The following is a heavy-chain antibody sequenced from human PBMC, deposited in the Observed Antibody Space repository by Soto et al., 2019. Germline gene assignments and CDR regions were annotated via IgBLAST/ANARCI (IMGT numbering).Heavy chain of an antibody. CDR2: ISAYNGNT. CDR3: ARHSVVVPAAIRERYYYYYGMDV. V-gene: IGHV1-18*01. D-gene: IGHD2-2*01. J-gene: IGHJ6*02. CDR1: GYTFTSYG. Sequence: QVQLVQSGAEVKKPGASVKVSCKASGYTFTSYGISWVRQAPGQGLEWMGWISAYNGNTNYAQKLQGRVTMTTDTSTSTAYMELRSLRSDDTAVYYCARHSVVVPAAIRERYYYYYGMDVWGQGTTVTVSS.